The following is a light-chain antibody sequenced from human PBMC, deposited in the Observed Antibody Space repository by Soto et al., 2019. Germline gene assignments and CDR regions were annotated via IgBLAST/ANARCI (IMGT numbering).Light chain of an antibody. J-gene: IGKJ3*01. CDR2: DAS. Sequence: DIQMTQSPSTLSASVGDRVTITCRASQSISSWLAWYQQKPGQAPKLLMYDASRLESGVPSSFSGSGSGTEFTLTISSLQSEDFAVYYCQQYNNWPLFTFGPGTKVDI. CDR3: QQYNNWPLFT. V-gene: IGKV1-5*01. CDR1: QSISSW.